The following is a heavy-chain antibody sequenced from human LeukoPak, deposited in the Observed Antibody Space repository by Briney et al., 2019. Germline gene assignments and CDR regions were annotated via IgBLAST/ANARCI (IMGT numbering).Heavy chain of an antibody. D-gene: IGHD6-19*01. CDR3: ARRGYSSGWYYFDY. CDR2: IYYTGST. V-gene: IGHV4-59*08. Sequence: SETLSFTCTVSGGSISNYYWNWIRQPPGKGLEWIAYIYYTGSTSYNPSLKSRVTISVDTSKNQFSLKLNSVTAADTAVYYCARRGYSSGWYYFDYWGQGTLVTVSS. J-gene: IGHJ4*02. CDR1: GGSISNYY.